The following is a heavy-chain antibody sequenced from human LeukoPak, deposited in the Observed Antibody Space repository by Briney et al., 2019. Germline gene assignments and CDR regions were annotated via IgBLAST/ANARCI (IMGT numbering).Heavy chain of an antibody. D-gene: IGHD5-24*01. Sequence: ASVKVSCKASGYTFTGYYMHWVRQAPGQGLEWMGWINPNSGGTNYAQKFQGRVTMTRDTSISTAYMELSRLRSDDTAVYYCARWDGYNYLVDYWGQGTLVTASS. V-gene: IGHV1-2*02. J-gene: IGHJ4*02. CDR3: ARWDGYNYLVDY. CDR1: GYTFTGYY. CDR2: INPNSGGT.